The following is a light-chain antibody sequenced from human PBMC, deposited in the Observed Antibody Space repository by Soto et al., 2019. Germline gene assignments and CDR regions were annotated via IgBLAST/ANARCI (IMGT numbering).Light chain of an antibody. V-gene: IGLV2-14*01. J-gene: IGLJ3*02. CDR2: EVS. CDR3: SSYTSSSTRV. CDR1: SSDVGRYNY. Sequence: QSVLTQPASVSGSPGQSITISCTGTSSDVGRYNYVSWYQQHPGKAPKLMIYEVSNRPSGVSNRFSGSKSGNTASLTISGLQAEDEADYCCSSYTSSSTRVFGGGTKLTVL.